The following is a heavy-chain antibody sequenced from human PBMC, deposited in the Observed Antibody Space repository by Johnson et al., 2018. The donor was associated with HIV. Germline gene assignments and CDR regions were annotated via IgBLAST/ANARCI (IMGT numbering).Heavy chain of an antibody. CDR2: VNPNGGST. CDR1: QFTFSSYY. D-gene: IGHD2-15*01. V-gene: IGHV3-25*03. CDR3: ARPPGIRWSSAAFDN. J-gene: IGHJ3*02. Sequence: VQLVESGGGLAKPAWSPRLSCAASQFTFSSYYMNCVRQAPGNGLELVGQVNPNGGSTYLIDSGKDRFNISRDNAKNTLHLQMNSLKTEDTAVYYCARPPGIRWSSAAFDNWGQGTMVTVSS.